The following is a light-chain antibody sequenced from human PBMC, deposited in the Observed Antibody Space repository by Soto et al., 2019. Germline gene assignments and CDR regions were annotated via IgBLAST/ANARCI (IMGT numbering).Light chain of an antibody. Sequence: DIQMTQSPSTLSASVGDRVTITCRASQSISYYLAWYQKKPGKAPKVLIWNASSLQRGVPSRFSGSGSGTEFPLTISILQPDDFANYYCQQYNRFSTWTFGQGTKVEIK. CDR2: NAS. CDR3: QQYNRFSTWT. CDR1: QSISYY. J-gene: IGKJ1*01. V-gene: IGKV1-5*01.